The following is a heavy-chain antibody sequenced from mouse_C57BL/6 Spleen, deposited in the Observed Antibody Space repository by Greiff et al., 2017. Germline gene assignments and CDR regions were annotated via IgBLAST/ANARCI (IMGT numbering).Heavy chain of an antibody. CDR1: GYTFTDYE. D-gene: IGHD1-1*01. V-gene: IGHV1-15*01. Sequence: QVHVKPSGAELVRPGASVTLSCKASGYTFTDYEMHWVKQTPVHGLEWIGAIDPETGGTAYNQKFKGKAILTADKSSSTAYMELRSLTSEDSAVYYCTRWDGSSFAWFAYWGQGTLVTVSA. CDR3: TRWDGSSFAWFAY. CDR2: IDPETGGT. J-gene: IGHJ3*01.